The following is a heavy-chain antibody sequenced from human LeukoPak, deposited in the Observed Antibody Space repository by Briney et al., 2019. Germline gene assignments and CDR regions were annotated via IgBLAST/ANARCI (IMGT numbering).Heavy chain of an antibody. D-gene: IGHD2-2*01. CDR1: GYTFTSYD. Sequence: ASVKVSCKASGYTFTSYDINWVRQATGQGLEWMGWMNPNSGSTGYAQKFQGRVTMTRNTSISTAYMELSSLRSEDTAVYYCARVSHSCSTSCYGQNWFDPWGQGTLVTVSS. CDR3: ARVSHSCSTSCYGQNWFDP. V-gene: IGHV1-8*01. J-gene: IGHJ5*02. CDR2: MNPNSGST.